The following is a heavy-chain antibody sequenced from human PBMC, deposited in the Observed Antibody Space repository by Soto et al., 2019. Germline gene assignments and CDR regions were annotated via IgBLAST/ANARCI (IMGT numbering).Heavy chain of an antibody. V-gene: IGHV1-69*02. CDR2: IIPILGIA. D-gene: IGHD2-15*01. J-gene: IGHJ4*02. Sequence: QVQLVQSGAEVKKPGSSVKVSCKASGGTFSSYTISWVRQAPGQGLEWMGRIIPILGIANYAQKFQGRVTITADKSTSTAYMELSSLRSEDTAVYYCAIYPRPRCSGGSCYLDYWGQGTLVTVSS. CDR1: GGTFSSYT. CDR3: AIYPRPRCSGGSCYLDY.